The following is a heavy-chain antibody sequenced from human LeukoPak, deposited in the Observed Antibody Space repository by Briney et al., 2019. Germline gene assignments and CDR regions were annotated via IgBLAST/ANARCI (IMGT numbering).Heavy chain of an antibody. J-gene: IGHJ4*02. V-gene: IGHV3-66*02. CDR2: IYSGGST. CDR1: GLTVSSNY. CDR3: ARGRGYLVVPAAIPPDFDY. Sequence: GRSLRLSCAASGLTVSSNYMSWVRQAPGKGLEWVSVIYSGGSTYYADSVKGRFTISRDNSKNTLYLQMNSLRAEDTAVYYCARGRGYLVVPAAIPPDFDYWGQGTLVTVSS. D-gene: IGHD2-2*02.